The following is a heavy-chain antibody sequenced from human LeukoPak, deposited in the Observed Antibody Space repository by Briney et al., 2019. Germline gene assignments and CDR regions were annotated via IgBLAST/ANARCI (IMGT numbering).Heavy chain of an antibody. V-gene: IGHV4-39*07. CDR2: IYYTGTT. CDR1: TGSISSSGYY. D-gene: IGHD6-6*01. J-gene: IGHJ4*02. Sequence: SETLSLTCAISTGSISSSGYYWGWIRQPPGKGLEWIGHIYYTGTTYYNPSLKSRVTISVDTSKNQFSLKLSSVTAADTAVYYCAKPGSSRGIAGRRPTKYYFDYWGQGTLVTVSS. CDR3: AKPGSSRGIAGRRPTKYYFDY.